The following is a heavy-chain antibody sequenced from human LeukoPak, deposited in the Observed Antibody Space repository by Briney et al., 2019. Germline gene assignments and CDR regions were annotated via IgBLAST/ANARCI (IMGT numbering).Heavy chain of an antibody. CDR2: IYYSGNT. CDR1: GGPITSSSYY. CDR3: AGVSSGWYNDP. D-gene: IGHD6-19*01. J-gene: IGHJ5*02. Sequence: SETLSLTCSVFGGPITSSSYYWSWIRQPPGKGLEWIGYIYYSGNTNYNPSLKSRVTISIDTSKSQFSLKLSSVTAADTAVYYCAGVSSGWYNDPWGQGTLVTVSS. V-gene: IGHV4-61*01.